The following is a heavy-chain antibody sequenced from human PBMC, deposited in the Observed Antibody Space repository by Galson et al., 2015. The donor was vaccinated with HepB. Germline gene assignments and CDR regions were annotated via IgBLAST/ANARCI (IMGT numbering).Heavy chain of an antibody. CDR2: IYYSGST. CDR3: ARHREYSGYDN. D-gene: IGHD5-12*01. V-gene: IGHV4-59*08. Sequence: LSLTCTVSGGSISSYYWSWIRQPPGKGLEWIGYIYYSGSTNYNPSLKSRVTISVDTSKNQFSLKLSSVTAADTAVYYCARHREYSGYDNWGQGTLVTVSS. CDR1: GGSISSYY. J-gene: IGHJ4*02.